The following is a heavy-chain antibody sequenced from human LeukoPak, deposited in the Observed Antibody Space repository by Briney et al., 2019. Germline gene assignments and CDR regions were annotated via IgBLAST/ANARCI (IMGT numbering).Heavy chain of an antibody. CDR1: AFTFSSYG. D-gene: IGHD4-23*01. CDR2: ISGSGAGT. Sequence: GALRLSCAASAFTFSSYGMGWVRQAPGKGLDWVSSISGSGAGTYYADSVKGRFTISRDNSKNTLYVQMKSLGAEDTALYYCARVRGGNRGDAFDIWGQGTMVTVSS. V-gene: IGHV3-23*01. J-gene: IGHJ3*02. CDR3: ARVRGGNRGDAFDI.